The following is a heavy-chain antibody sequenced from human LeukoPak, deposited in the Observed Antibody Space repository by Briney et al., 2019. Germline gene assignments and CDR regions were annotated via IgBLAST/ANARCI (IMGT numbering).Heavy chain of an antibody. V-gene: IGHV4-31*03. CDR2: IYYSGST. CDR1: GGSISSGGYY. D-gene: IGHD3-10*01. CDR3: ARSHRTVVRGVISNWFDP. Sequence: SETLSLTCTVSGGSISSGGYYWSWIRQHPGKGLEWIGYIYYSGSTYYNPSLKSRVTISVDTSKNQFSLKLSSVTAADTAVYYCARSHRTVVRGVISNWFDPWGQGTLVTVSS. J-gene: IGHJ5*02.